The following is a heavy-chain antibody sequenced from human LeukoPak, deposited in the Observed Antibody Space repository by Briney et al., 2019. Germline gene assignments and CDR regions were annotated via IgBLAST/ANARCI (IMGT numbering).Heavy chain of an antibody. J-gene: IGHJ5*02. CDR1: GGSLSSGGYS. V-gene: IGHV4-30-2*01. CDR2: IYHSGST. CDR3: ARADSSGPNWFDP. D-gene: IGHD3-22*01. Sequence: SQTLSLTCAVSGGSLSSGGYSWSWIRQPPGKGLEWIGYIYHSGSTYYNPSLKSRVTISVDRSKNQFSLKLSSVTAADTAVYYCARADSSGPNWFDPWGQGPLVTVSS.